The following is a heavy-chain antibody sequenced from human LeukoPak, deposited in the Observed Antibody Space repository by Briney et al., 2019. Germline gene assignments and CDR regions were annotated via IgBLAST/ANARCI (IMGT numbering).Heavy chain of an antibody. Sequence: ASVKVSCKASGYNFTSYGISWVRQAPGQGLEWMGWISAYNGNTKYAEKYQGRATMTTDTSTRTAYMELRNLRPDDTALYYCARDLVGGPTRKGFQNWGQGILVTVSS. V-gene: IGHV1-18*01. CDR1: GYNFTSYG. D-gene: IGHD1-26*01. CDR2: ISAYNGNT. J-gene: IGHJ1*01. CDR3: ARDLVGGPTRKGFQN.